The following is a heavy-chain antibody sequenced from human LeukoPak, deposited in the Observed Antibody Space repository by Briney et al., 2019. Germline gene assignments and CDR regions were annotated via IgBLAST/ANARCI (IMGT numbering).Heavy chain of an antibody. V-gene: IGHV3-74*03. D-gene: IGHD3-10*02. CDR2: ITSDGSST. CDR3: AELGITMIGGV. CDR1: GFTFSNTW. Sequence: GGSLRLSCAASGFTFSNTWMHWVRQPPGKGLVWVARITSDGSSTTYAESVEGRFTISRDNAKNSLYLQMNSLRAEDTAVYYCAELGITMIGGVWGKGTTVTISS. J-gene: IGHJ6*04.